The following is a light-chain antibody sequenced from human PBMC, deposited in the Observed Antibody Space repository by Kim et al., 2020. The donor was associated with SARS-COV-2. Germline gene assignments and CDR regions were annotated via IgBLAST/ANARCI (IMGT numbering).Light chain of an antibody. Sequence: QSALTQPRSVSGSPGQSVTISCRGTSTDLGSYSYVSWYQQHPGKAPRLIIYDVTRRPSGVPNRFTGSKSDNTASLTISGLQADDEAEYYCCSYSVIYGARSAVFGGGTQLTVL. CDR3: CSYSVIYGARSAV. V-gene: IGLV2-11*01. J-gene: IGLJ2*01. CDR2: DVT. CDR1: STDLGSYSY.